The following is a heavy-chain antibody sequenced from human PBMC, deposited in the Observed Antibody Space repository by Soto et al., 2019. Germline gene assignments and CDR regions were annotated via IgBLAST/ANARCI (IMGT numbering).Heavy chain of an antibody. J-gene: IGHJ6*02. CDR1: GFTFSSYA. CDR2: ISYDGSNK. CDR3: ARDLVVLVPAALGPYYYYYGMDV. Sequence: QVQLVESGGGVVQPGRSLRLSCAASGFTFSSYAMHWVRQAPGKGLEWVAVISYDGSNKYYADSVKGRFTISRDNSKNTLYLKMNSLIAEDTAVYYCARDLVVLVPAALGPYYYYYGMDVWGQGTTVTVSS. D-gene: IGHD2-2*01. V-gene: IGHV3-30-3*01.